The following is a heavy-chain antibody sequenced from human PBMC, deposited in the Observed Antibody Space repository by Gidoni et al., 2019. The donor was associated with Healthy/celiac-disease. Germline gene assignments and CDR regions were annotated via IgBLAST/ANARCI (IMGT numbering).Heavy chain of an antibody. CDR3: ARRGGSYHGTNAFDI. J-gene: IGHJ3*02. Sequence: QVQLVESGGGLVKPGGSLRLSCAASGFTFSAYYMSWIRQAPGKGLDWVSYISSSSSYTNYADSVKGRFTISRDNAKNSLYLQMNSLRAEDTAVYYCARRGGSYHGTNAFDIWGQGTMVTVSS. D-gene: IGHD1-26*01. CDR1: GFTFSAYY. CDR2: ISSSSSYT. V-gene: IGHV3-11*06.